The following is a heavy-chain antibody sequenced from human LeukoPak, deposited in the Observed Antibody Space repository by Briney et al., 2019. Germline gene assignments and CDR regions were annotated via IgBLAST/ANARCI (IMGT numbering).Heavy chain of an antibody. CDR3: ARWPFTRELSDSDAFDI. Sequence: ASVKVSCKASGYTFTGYYMHWVRQAPGQGLEWMGWINPNSGGTNYAQKFQGRVTMTRDTSISTAYMELSRLRSDDTAVYYCARWPFTRELSDSDAFDIWGQGTMVTVSS. D-gene: IGHD1-26*01. CDR1: GYTFTGYY. CDR2: INPNSGGT. V-gene: IGHV1-2*02. J-gene: IGHJ3*02.